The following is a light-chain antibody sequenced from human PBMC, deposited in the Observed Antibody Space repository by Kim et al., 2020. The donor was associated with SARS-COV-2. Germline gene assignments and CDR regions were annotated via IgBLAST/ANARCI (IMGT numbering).Light chain of an antibody. CDR3: AAWDDSLNAL. Sequence: PEQRVTIHCAGDDSNIGSNTVNWYPQLPGTAPKHLIYSNNQRPSGVPDRFSGSKSGTSASLAISGLQSEDEADYYCAAWDDSLNALFGGGTQLTVL. V-gene: IGLV1-44*01. J-gene: IGLJ2*01. CDR1: DSNIGSNT. CDR2: SNN.